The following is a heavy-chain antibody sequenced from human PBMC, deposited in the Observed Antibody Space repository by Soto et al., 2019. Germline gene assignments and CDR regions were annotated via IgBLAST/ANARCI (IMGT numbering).Heavy chain of an antibody. V-gene: IGHV3-7*01. CDR2: IKDDGSEK. CDR3: TRDVGWGDFDI. D-gene: IGHD6-19*01. CDR1: AFSFSNFW. Sequence: EVQLVESGGGLVQPGGSLRLSCAASAFSFSNFWMAWVRQTPGKGPEWVATIKDDGSEKYYVDSLKGRFTVSRDNAENSLYLQMNSLRVEDTAIYYRTRDVGWGDFDIWGQGTMVIVSS. J-gene: IGHJ3*02.